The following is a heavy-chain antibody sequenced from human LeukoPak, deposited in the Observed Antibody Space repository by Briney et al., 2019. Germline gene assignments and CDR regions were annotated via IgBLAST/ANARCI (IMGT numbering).Heavy chain of an antibody. CDR2: IYYSGST. Sequence: SETLSLTCTVPGGSISSYYWSWIRQPPGKGLEWIGYIYYSGSTNYNPSLKSRVTISVDTSKNQFSLKLSSVTAADTAVYYCARESFGWFDPWGQGTLVTVSS. CDR1: GGSISSYY. J-gene: IGHJ5*02. D-gene: IGHD3-10*01. V-gene: IGHV4-59*01. CDR3: ARESFGWFDP.